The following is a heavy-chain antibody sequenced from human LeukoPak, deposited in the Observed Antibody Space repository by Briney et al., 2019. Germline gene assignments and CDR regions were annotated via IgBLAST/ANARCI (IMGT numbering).Heavy chain of an antibody. D-gene: IGHD3-16*01. V-gene: IGHV4-61*10. J-gene: IGHJ6*03. Sequence: SETLSLTCTVSGGSISSGSYYWSWIRQPAGKGLEWIGYIYYSGYTNYNPSLKSRVTISVDTSKNQFSLKLSSVTAADTAVYYCARETSQKGAHYMDVWGKGTTVTISS. CDR3: ARETSQKGAHYMDV. CDR1: GGSISSGSYY. CDR2: IYYSGYT.